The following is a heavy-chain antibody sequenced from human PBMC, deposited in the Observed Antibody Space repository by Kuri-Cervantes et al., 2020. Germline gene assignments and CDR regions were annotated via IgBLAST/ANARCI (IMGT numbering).Heavy chain of an antibody. J-gene: IGHJ4*02. CDR3: ARDGAAYFDASGSFVTFSDY. D-gene: IGHD3-22*01. V-gene: IGHV3-21*01. CDR1: GFTFSSYS. Sequence: GESLKISCAASGFTFSSYSMNWVRQSPGKGLEWVSSISSKSTYIYYADSVRGRFTISRDNAKNSLYLQMSSLRAEDTAVYYCARDGAAYFDASGSFVTFSDYWGQGALVTVSS. CDR2: ISSKSTYI.